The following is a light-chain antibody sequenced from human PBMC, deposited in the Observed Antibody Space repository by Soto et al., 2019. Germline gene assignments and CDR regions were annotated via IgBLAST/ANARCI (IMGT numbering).Light chain of an antibody. CDR3: QQYGSSLWT. CDR1: QTISSW. V-gene: IGKV1-5*01. J-gene: IGKJ1*01. CDR2: DAS. Sequence: DIQMTQSPSTLSGSVGDRVTITCRASQTISSWLAWYQQKPGKAPKLLIYDASSLESGVPSRFSGSGSGTDFTLTISRLEPEDFAVYYCQQYGSSLWTFGQGTKVDI.